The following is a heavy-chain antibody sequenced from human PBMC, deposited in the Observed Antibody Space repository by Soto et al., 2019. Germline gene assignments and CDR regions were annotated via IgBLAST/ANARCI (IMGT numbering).Heavy chain of an antibody. J-gene: IGHJ6*02. V-gene: IGHV5-10-1*01. CDR3: ARSVIAAVLHGMDV. D-gene: IGHD6-13*01. Sequence: GESLKICCKGSGYSFTSYWISWVRQMPGKGLEWMGRIDPSDSYTNYSPSFQGHVTISADKSISTAYLQWSSLKASDTAMYYCARSVIAAVLHGMDVWGQGTTVTVSS. CDR2: IDPSDSYT. CDR1: GYSFTSYW.